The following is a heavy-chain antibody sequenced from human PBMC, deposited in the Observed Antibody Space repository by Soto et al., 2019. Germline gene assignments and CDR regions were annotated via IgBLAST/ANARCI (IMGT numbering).Heavy chain of an antibody. CDR3: ARRGRGIAVAGTAFDI. CDR2: INAGNGNT. CDR1: GYTFTSYA. Sequence: QVQLVQSGAEEKKPGASVKVSCKASGYTFTSYAMHWVRQAPGQRLEWMGWINAGNGNTKYSQKFQGRVTITRDTXGXIAYMERSSLRSEDPAVYYCARRGRGIAVAGTAFDIWGQGTMVTVSS. D-gene: IGHD6-19*01. V-gene: IGHV1-3*05. J-gene: IGHJ3*02.